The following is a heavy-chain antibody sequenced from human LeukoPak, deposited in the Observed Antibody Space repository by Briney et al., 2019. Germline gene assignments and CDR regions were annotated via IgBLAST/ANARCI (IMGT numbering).Heavy chain of an antibody. J-gene: IGHJ5*02. CDR1: GYPFTGYY. CDR2: INPNSGGT. D-gene: IGHD6-19*01. V-gene: IGHV1-2*02. Sequence: GASVKVSCKASGYPFTGYYMHWVRQAPGQGLEWMGWINPNSGGTNYAQKFQGRVTMTRDTSISTAYMELSRLRSDDTAVYYCARKAGQWLRNNNWFDPWGQGTLVTVSS. CDR3: ARKAGQWLRNNNWFDP.